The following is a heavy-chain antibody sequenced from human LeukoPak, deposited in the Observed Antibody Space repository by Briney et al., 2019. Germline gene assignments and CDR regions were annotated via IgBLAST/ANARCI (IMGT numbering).Heavy chain of an antibody. Sequence: GGSLRLSCAASGFTVSSNYMSWVRQAPGKGLEWVSVIYSGGSTYYADSVKGRFTISRDNSKNPLYLQMNSLRAEDTAVYYCARAPPVYYDSSGYSYWGQGTLVTVSS. D-gene: IGHD3-22*01. V-gene: IGHV3-66*01. CDR1: GFTVSSNY. CDR3: ARAPPVYYDSSGYSY. CDR2: IYSGGST. J-gene: IGHJ4*02.